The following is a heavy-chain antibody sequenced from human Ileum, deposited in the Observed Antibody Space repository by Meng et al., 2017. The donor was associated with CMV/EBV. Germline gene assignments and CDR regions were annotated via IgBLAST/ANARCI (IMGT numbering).Heavy chain of an antibody. D-gene: IGHD2-2*01. Sequence: ASVKVSCKASGYTFTAYYIYWVRQAPGQGPEWMGWINPKTGYTRSPQKFRGRVTMTRDTSVTTAYLELYRLTSDDTAVYYCARVKCGTTSCSQGLDPWGQGTLVTVSS. V-gene: IGHV1-2*02. J-gene: IGHJ5*02. CDR2: INPKTGYT. CDR1: GYTFTAYY. CDR3: ARVKCGTTSCSQGLDP.